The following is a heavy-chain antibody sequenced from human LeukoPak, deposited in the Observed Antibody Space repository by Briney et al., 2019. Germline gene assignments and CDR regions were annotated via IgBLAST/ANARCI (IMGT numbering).Heavy chain of an antibody. Sequence: GGSLRLSCAASGFTFSSYEMNWVREAPGKGLGWVSYISSSGSSIYYAASVKGRFTISRDNAKKSPYLQMNSLRAEDTAVYYCARDGEDYDSSGYYYYFDYWGQGTQVTVSS. CDR3: ARDGEDYDSSGYYYYFDY. J-gene: IGHJ4*02. D-gene: IGHD3-22*01. V-gene: IGHV3-48*03. CDR2: ISSSGSSI. CDR1: GFTFSSYE.